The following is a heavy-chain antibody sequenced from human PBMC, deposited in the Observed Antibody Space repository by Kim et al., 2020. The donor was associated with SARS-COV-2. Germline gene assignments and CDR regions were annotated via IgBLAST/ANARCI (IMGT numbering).Heavy chain of an antibody. Sequence: GGSLRLSCAASGFTFSSYGMHWVRQAPGKGLEWVAVISYDGSNKYYADSVKGRFTISRDNSKNTLYLQMNSLRAEDTAVYYCAKAPYYDFWSGSGYYYYYYGMDVWGPGTTVTVSS. CDR1: GFTFSSYG. D-gene: IGHD3-3*01. CDR3: AKAPYYDFWSGSGYYYYYYGMDV. CDR2: ISYDGSNK. V-gene: IGHV3-30*18. J-gene: IGHJ6*02.